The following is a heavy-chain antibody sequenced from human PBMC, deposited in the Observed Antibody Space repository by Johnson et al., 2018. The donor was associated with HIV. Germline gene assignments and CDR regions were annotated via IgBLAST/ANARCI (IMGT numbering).Heavy chain of an antibody. D-gene: IGHD2-21*02. Sequence: QVQLVESGGGLVKPGGSLRLSCAASGFTFSSYAMHWVRQAPGKGLEWVAVISYDGSNKYYADSVKGRFTISRDNSKNTLYLQMNSLRAEDTAVYYCASCGGDCRDAFDIWGQGTMVTVSS. CDR3: ASCGGDCRDAFDI. J-gene: IGHJ3*02. CDR2: ISYDGSNK. CDR1: GFTFSSYA. V-gene: IGHV3-30-3*01.